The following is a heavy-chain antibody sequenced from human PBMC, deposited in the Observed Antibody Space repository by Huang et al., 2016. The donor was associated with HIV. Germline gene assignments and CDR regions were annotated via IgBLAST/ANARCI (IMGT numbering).Heavy chain of an antibody. D-gene: IGHD1-26*01. J-gene: IGHJ4*02. V-gene: IGHV3-30*18. Sequence: QVQLVESGGGVVQPGRSLRISCAAFGFTFTKFAMHWVRQAPGKGREWVAIISEYGRSKDHADSVKGRFTISRDNSKNTVYLQMNSLRVEDTAVYYCAKDGRGSGTYYDYFEYWGQGTLVTVSS. CDR3: AKDGRGSGTYYDYFEY. CDR1: GFTFTKFA. CDR2: ISEYGRSK.